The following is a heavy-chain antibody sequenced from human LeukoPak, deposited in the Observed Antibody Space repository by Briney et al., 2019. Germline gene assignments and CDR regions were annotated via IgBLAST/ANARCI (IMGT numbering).Heavy chain of an antibody. CDR1: DFVFSDYY. Sequence: GGSLRLSCAASDFVFSDYYMSWVRQAPGKGLEWVSYISSSGNSIYYADSVKGRFTISRDNAKNSLYLQMNSLRAEDTAVYYCARDPPGDYGSGSYLYWGQGTLVTVSS. CDR3: ARDPPGDYGSGSYLY. CDR2: ISSSGNSI. D-gene: IGHD3-10*01. J-gene: IGHJ4*02. V-gene: IGHV3-11*01.